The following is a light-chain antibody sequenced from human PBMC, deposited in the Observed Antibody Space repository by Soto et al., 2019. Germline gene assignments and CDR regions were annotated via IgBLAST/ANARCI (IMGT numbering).Light chain of an antibody. CDR3: SSYTSSSTYV. V-gene: IGLV2-14*01. J-gene: IGLJ1*01. CDR2: EVS. Sequence: SALTQPASVSGSPGQLITISCTGTSSDVGGYNYVSWYQQHPGKAPKLIIYEVSNRPSGASNRFSGSKSGNTASLTISGLQAEDEADYYCSSYTSSSTYVFGTGTKVTVL. CDR1: SSDVGGYNY.